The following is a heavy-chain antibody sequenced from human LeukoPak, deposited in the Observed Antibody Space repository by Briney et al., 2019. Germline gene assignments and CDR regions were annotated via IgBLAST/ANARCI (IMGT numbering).Heavy chain of an antibody. CDR1: GGSISNYY. D-gene: IGHD1-26*01. CDR2: IHYSGST. Sequence: KPSETLSLTCTVSGGSISNYYWNWFRQPPGKGLEWIGLIHYSGSTNYNPPLKSRVTISVDTSKNQFSLKLSSVTAADTAVYYCARDQELGYWGQGTLVTVSS. J-gene: IGHJ4*02. V-gene: IGHV4-59*01. CDR3: ARDQELGY.